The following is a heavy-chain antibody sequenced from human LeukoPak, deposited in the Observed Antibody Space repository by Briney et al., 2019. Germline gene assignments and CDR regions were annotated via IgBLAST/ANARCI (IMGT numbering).Heavy chain of an antibody. Sequence: GGSLRLSCVVSGLTLSNYGMSWVRQAPGKGLEWVSGISERGGSTNYADSVKGRFIISRDTSKNTVYLQMNSLRVEDTAVYFCAKRGIVIRAVIIIGFHKEAYYFDYWGQGILVTVSS. D-gene: IGHD3-10*01. CDR1: GLTLSNYG. V-gene: IGHV3-23*01. CDR3: AKRGIVIRAVIIIGFHKEAYYFDY. J-gene: IGHJ4*02. CDR2: ISERGGST.